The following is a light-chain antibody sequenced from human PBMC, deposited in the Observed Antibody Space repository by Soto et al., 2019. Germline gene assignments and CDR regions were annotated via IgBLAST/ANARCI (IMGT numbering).Light chain of an antibody. CDR3: QQYYSYPIT. CDR2: AAS. Sequence: AIRMTQSPSSFSASTGDRVSITCRATQDIGTYLAWYQQKPGKAPKLLIYAASTLQSGVPSRFSGSGSGTDFTLTISCLQSEDFATYYCQQYYSYPITFGQGTRLEI. V-gene: IGKV1-8*01. CDR1: QDIGTY. J-gene: IGKJ5*01.